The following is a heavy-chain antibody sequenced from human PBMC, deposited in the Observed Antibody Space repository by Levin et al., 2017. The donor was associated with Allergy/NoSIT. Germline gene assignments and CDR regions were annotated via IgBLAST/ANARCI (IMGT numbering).Heavy chain of an antibody. D-gene: IGHD3-10*01. J-gene: IGHJ5*02. V-gene: IGHV1-18*01. Sequence: GESLKISCKASGYTFTSYGISWVRQAPGQGLEWMGWISAYNGNTNYAQKIQGRVTMTTDTSTTTAYMELRSLRSDDTAVYYCARGGVRFGEPFDPWGQGTLVTVSS. CDR2: ISAYNGNT. CDR1: GYTFTSYG. CDR3: ARGGVRFGEPFDP.